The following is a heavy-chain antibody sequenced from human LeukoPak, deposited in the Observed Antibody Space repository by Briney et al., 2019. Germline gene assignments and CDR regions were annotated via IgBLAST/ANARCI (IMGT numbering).Heavy chain of an antibody. D-gene: IGHD2-8*01. J-gene: IGHJ4*02. CDR3: ARDIGGRYSWYYFDY. Sequence: SETLSLTCTVSGDYISTDYWNWIRQPPGKGLEWIGYIYYTGSTNYNPSLKSRVTMSVDTSKNHFSLKMSSVTAADTAVYYCARDIGGRYSWYYFDYWGRGTLVTVSS. CDR1: GDYISTDY. V-gene: IGHV4-59*01. CDR2: IYYTGST.